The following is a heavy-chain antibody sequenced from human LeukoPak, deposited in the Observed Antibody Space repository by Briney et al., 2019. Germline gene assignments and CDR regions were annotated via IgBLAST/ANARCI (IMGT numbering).Heavy chain of an antibody. CDR3: ARGMGITMIVVVRNWFDP. J-gene: IGHJ5*02. CDR2: MNPNSGNT. D-gene: IGHD3-22*01. V-gene: IGHV1-8*01. CDR1: GYTFTSYD. Sequence: EASVKASCKASGYTFTSYDINWVRQATGQGLEWMGWMNPNSGNTGYAQKFQGRVTMTRNTSISTAYMELSSLRSEDTAVYYCARGMGITMIVVVRNWFDPWGQGTLVTVSS.